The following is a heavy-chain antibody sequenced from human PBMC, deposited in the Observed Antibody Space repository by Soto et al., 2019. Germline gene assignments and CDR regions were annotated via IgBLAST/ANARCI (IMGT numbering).Heavy chain of an antibody. CDR2: ISRYGDIT. D-gene: IGHD3-22*01. Sequence: EVQLLETGGDLIQPGGSLRLSCAASGFTFNIYAMTWVRQAPGKGLEWVSAISRYGDITYYADSVEGRFSIPRDNSKNTLYLQMNRLRAEDTAVYYCAKDRYLDHDSRGYLFDNWGQGTLVTVSS. J-gene: IGHJ4*02. V-gene: IGHV3-23*01. CDR1: GFTFNIYA. CDR3: AKDRYLDHDSRGYLFDN.